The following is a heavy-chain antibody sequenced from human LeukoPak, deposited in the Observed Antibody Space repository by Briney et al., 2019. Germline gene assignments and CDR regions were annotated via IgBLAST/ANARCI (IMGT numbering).Heavy chain of an antibody. CDR1: GFTFSSYS. V-gene: IGHV3-48*01. D-gene: IGHD3-10*01. J-gene: IGHJ4*02. Sequence: LSGGSLRLSCAASGFTFSSYSMNWVRQAPGKGLEWVSYISSSSSTIYYADSVKGRFTISRDNAKNSLYLQMNSLRAEDTAVYYCAGDLTHYYGSGSYTRPQAFDYWGQGTLVTVSS. CDR2: ISSSSSTI. CDR3: AGDLTHYYGSGSYTRPQAFDY.